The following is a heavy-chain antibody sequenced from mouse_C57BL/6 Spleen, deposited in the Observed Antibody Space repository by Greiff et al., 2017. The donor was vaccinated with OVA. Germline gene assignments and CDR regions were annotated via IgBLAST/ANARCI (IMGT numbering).Heavy chain of an antibody. J-gene: IGHJ1*03. V-gene: IGHV1-15*01. D-gene: IGHD2-3*01. CDR3: TRWILRV. Sequence: QVQLKESGAELVRPGASVTLSCKASGYTFTDYEMHWVKQTPVHGLEWIGAIDPETGGTAYNQKFKGKAILTADKSSSTAYMELRSLTSEDSAVYYCTRWILRVWGTGTTVTVSS. CDR2: IDPETGGT. CDR1: GYTFTDYE.